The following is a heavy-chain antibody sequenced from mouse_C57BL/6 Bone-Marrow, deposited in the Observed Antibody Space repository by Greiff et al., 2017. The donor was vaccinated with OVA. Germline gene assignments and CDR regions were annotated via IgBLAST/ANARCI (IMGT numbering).Heavy chain of an antibody. D-gene: IGHD1-1*01. CDR1: GYSITSDY. Sequence: EVMLVESGPGLAKPSQTLSLTCSVTGYSITSDYWNWIRKFPGHKLEYMGYISYSGSTYYNPSLKSRISITRDTSKNQYYLQLNAVTTEDTATYYCARAYGSSYWYFDVWGTGTTVTVSS. V-gene: IGHV3-8*01. CDR2: ISYSGST. J-gene: IGHJ1*03. CDR3: ARAYGSSYWYFDV.